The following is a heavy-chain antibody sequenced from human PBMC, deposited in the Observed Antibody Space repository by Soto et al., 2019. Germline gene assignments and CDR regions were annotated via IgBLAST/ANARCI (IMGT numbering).Heavy chain of an antibody. CDR1: GYTFTSYG. V-gene: IGHV1-18*01. Sequence: ASVKVSCKASGYTFTSYGISWVLQATGQGLEWMGWISAYNGNTNYAQKLQGRVNMTTDTSTSTAYMELRSLRSDDTAVYYCARQLSVVVVDVAFDIWGQGTMVTVSS. CDR2: ISAYNGNT. J-gene: IGHJ3*02. D-gene: IGHD2-15*01. CDR3: ARQLSVVVVDVAFDI.